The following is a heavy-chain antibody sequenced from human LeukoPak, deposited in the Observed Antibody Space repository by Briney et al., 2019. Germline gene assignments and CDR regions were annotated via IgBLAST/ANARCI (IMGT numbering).Heavy chain of an antibody. CDR3: ARAANYYDSSGYYAQDFDY. Sequence: GGSLRLSCAASGFTFSDYYMSWIRQAPGKGLEWVSYISSSGSTIYYADSVKGRFTISRDNAKNSLYLQMNSLRAEDTAVYYCARAANYYDSSGYYAQDFDYWGQGTLVTVSS. D-gene: IGHD3-22*01. CDR2: ISSSGSTI. J-gene: IGHJ4*02. V-gene: IGHV3-11*04. CDR1: GFTFSDYY.